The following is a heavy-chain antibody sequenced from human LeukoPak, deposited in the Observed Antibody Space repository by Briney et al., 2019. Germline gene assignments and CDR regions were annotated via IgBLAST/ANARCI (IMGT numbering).Heavy chain of an antibody. CDR1: GFTFSSYG. CDR3: AKFPQLVSYFDY. CDR2: IWYDGSNK. D-gene: IGHD6-13*01. Sequence: PGGSLRLSCAASGFTFSSYGMHWVRQAPGKGLEWVAVIWYDGSNKYYADSVKGRFTISRDNSKNTLYLQMNSLRAEDTAVYYCAKFPQLVSYFDYWGQGTLVTVSS. J-gene: IGHJ4*02. V-gene: IGHV3-33*06.